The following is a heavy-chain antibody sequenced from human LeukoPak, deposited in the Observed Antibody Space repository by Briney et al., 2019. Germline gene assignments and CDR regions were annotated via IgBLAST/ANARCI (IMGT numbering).Heavy chain of an antibody. CDR2: LSDFGTFE. Sequence: GRSLRLSCAASGFTFTAYTMHWVRQAPGKGLEWVALLSDFGTFEYYADSVKGRFAISRENSENTLYLQIHSLKVEDTAVYYCARGGPGDFWGAFDSWGQGTLVTVSS. CDR3: ARGGPGDFWGAFDS. V-gene: IGHV3-30*09. J-gene: IGHJ4*02. CDR1: GFTFTAYT. D-gene: IGHD3-3*01.